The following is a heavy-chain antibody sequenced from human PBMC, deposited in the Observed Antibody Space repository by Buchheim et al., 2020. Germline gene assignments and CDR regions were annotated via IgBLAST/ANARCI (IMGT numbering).Heavy chain of an antibody. D-gene: IGHD4-17*01. CDR1: GFTFSNAW. Sequence: EVQLVESGGGLVKPGGSLRLSCAASGFTFSNAWMNWVRQAPGKGLEWVGRIKSKTDGGTTDYAAPVKGRFTISRDDSKNTLYLQMNSLKTEDPAVYYCTTDYWAVTTDYYYYGMDVWGQGTT. CDR2: IKSKTDGGTT. J-gene: IGHJ6*02. CDR3: TTDYWAVTTDYYYYGMDV. V-gene: IGHV3-15*07.